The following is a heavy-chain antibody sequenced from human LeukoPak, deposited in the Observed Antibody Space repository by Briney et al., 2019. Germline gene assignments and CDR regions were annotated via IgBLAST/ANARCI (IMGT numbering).Heavy chain of an antibody. D-gene: IGHD3-22*01. V-gene: IGHV3-21*01. CDR3: ARHSYYYDSSGSYYYFGY. CDR1: GFTFSSYA. Sequence: GGSLRLSCAASGFTFSSYAMHWVRQAPGKGLEWVSSISSSSSYIYYADSVKGRFTISRDNAKNSLYLQMSSLRAEDTAVYYCARHSYYYDSSGSYYYFGYWGQGTLVTVSS. J-gene: IGHJ4*02. CDR2: ISSSSSYI.